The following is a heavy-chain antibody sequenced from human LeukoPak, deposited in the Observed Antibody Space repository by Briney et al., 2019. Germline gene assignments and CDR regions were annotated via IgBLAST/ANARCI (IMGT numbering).Heavy chain of an antibody. V-gene: IGHV3-23*01. CDR1: GFTFSIYA. Sequence: PGGSMTLSCAPSGFTFSIYAMSCVRPAPGKGLEWVSAMSGSGGSTYYADSVKGRFTISRDNSKNTLYLQMNSLRAEDTAVYYCVKERDYYGSGPPDYWGEGTLVTVSS. CDR3: VKERDYYGSGPPDY. D-gene: IGHD3-10*01. CDR2: MSGSGGST. J-gene: IGHJ4*02.